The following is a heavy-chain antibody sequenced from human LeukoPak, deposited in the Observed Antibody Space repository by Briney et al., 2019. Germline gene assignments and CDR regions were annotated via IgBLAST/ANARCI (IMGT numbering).Heavy chain of an antibody. J-gene: IGHJ4*02. Sequence: GGSLRLSCAASGFTFSSYTMNWVRQAPGKGLEWVSYISGSSSTIYYADSVKGRFTISRDNAKNSLYLQMNSLRAEDTAVYYCARGMTTADYWGQGTLVTVSS. V-gene: IGHV3-48*01. D-gene: IGHD4-17*01. CDR3: ARGMTTADY. CDR1: GFTFSSYT. CDR2: ISGSSSTI.